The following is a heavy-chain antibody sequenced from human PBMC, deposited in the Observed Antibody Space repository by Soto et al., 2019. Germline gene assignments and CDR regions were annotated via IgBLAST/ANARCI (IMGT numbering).Heavy chain of an antibody. CDR2: TYYRSRWYN. CDR1: GDSVASNSAT. CDR3: ARERGFLSEAFDI. Sequence: QTLSLTCAISGDSVASNSATCSWIRQPPSRGLERLGRTYYRSRWYNDYAPSVKSRITINQDTSKNHFFLQLSSVTPEDTAVYYCARERGFLSEAFDIWGRGTVV. V-gene: IGHV6-1*01. J-gene: IGHJ3*02. D-gene: IGHD3-10*01.